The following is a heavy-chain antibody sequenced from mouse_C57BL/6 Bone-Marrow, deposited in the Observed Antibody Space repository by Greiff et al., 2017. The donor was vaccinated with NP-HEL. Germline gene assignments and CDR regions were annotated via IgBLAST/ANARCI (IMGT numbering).Heavy chain of an antibody. CDR3: AREGPNWDWFAY. V-gene: IGHV1-55*01. J-gene: IGHJ3*01. CDR2: IYPGSGST. Sequence: QVQLQQPGAELVKPGASVKMSCKASGYTFTSYWITWVKQRPGQGLEWIGDIYPGSGSTNYNEKFKSKATLTVDTSSSTAYMQLSSLTSEDSAVYYCAREGPNWDWFAYWGQGTLVTVSA. CDR1: GYTFTSYW. D-gene: IGHD4-1*01.